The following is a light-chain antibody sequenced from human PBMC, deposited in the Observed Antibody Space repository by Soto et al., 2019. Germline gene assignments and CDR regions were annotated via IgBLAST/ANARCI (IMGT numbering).Light chain of an antibody. V-gene: IGKV3-20*01. J-gene: IGKJ4*01. CDR3: QQYGSF. CDR2: GAS. CDR1: QSVSSSY. Sequence: EIVLTQSPGTLSLSPGETATLSCRASQSVSSSYLAWYQQKPGQAPRLLIYGASSRATGIPYRFSGSGSGTDFALTISRLEPEDFAVYYCQQYGSFFGGGTKVEIK.